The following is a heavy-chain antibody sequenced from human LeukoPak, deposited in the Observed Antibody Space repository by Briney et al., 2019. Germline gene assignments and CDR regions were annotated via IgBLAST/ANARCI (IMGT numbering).Heavy chain of an antibody. V-gene: IGHV4-30-2*01. D-gene: IGHD5-12*01. CDR3: ARYHSGYDFFDY. CDR2: IYHSGST. J-gene: IGHJ4*02. Sequence: SQTLSLTCAVSGGSISSGGYSWSCIRPPPGKGLEWIGYIYHSGSTYYNPSLKSRVTISVDRSKNQFSLKLSSVPAADTAVYYCARYHSGYDFFDYWGQGTLVTVSS. CDR1: GGSISSGGYS.